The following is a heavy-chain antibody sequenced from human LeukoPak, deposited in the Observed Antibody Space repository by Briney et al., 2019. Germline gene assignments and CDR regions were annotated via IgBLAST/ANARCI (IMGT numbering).Heavy chain of an antibody. D-gene: IGHD2-21*02. Sequence: PGRSLRLSCAASGFTFSNYGMHWVRQAPGKGREWVAVISSDGSNKLYADSVKGRFTISRDGSKNTLYLQMTSLRPDDTAVYFCAKPQVTANWYYCHYWGQGTLVTVSS. CDR2: ISSDGSNK. CDR3: AKPQVTANWYYCHY. V-gene: IGHV3-30*18. J-gene: IGHJ4*02. CDR1: GFTFSNYG.